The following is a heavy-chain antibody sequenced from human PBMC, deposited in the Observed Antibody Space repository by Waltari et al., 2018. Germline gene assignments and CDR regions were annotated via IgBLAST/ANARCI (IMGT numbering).Heavy chain of an antibody. J-gene: IGHJ4*02. CDR3: ATVKPHYYDSSGYYNY. Sequence: EVQLVQSGAEVKKPGATVKISCKASGYTFTDYYMHWVQQAPGKGLEWMGRVDPEDGETIDAEKFQGRVTITADTSTDTAYMELSSLRSEDTAVYYCATVKPHYYDSSGYYNYWGQGTLVTVSS. D-gene: IGHD3-22*01. CDR2: VDPEDGET. CDR1: GYTFTDYY. V-gene: IGHV1-69-2*01.